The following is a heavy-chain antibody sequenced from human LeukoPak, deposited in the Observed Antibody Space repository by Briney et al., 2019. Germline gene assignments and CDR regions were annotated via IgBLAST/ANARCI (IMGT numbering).Heavy chain of an antibody. Sequence: GGSLRLSCAASGFTFSSHWMSWVRQAPGKGLEWVVNIKEDGSEIYYVDSVKGRFTISRDNAKNSLYLQMNSLRAEDTAVYYCARERDIVLMVYASTGFDYWGQGTLVTVSS. J-gene: IGHJ4*02. V-gene: IGHV3-7*01. CDR2: IKEDGSEI. D-gene: IGHD2-8*01. CDR1: GFTFSSHW. CDR3: ARERDIVLMVYASTGFDY.